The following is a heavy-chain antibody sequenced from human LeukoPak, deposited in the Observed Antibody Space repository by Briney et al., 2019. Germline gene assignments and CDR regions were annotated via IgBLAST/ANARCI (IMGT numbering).Heavy chain of an antibody. J-gene: IGHJ5*02. Sequence: SETLSLTCAVYGGSFSGYYWSWIHQPQGKGLEWIGEINHSGSTNYNPSLKSRVTISVDTSKNQFSLKLSSVTAADTAVYYCAIRCCHDFWRTTGFDPWGQGTLVTVSS. V-gene: IGHV4-34*01. D-gene: IGHD3-3*01. CDR1: GGSFSGYY. CDR3: AIRCCHDFWRTTGFDP. CDR2: INHSGST.